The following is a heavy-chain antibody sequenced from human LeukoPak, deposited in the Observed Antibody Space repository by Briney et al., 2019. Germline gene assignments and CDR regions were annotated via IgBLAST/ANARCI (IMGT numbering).Heavy chain of an antibody. Sequence: ASVKVSCKASGYTFTSYYMHWGRQAPGQGLEWRGRRNPNSGGTNYAQKFQGRVTMTTDTSISTAYMELSSLRSDDTAVYYCARSNILSAGVFDYWGQGTLIPVSS. CDR2: RNPNSGGT. J-gene: IGHJ4*02. D-gene: IGHD2/OR15-2a*01. V-gene: IGHV1-2*06. CDR3: ARSNILSAGVFDY. CDR1: GYTFTSYY.